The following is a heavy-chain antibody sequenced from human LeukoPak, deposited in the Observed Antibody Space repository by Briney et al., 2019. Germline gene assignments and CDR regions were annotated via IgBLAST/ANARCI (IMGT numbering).Heavy chain of an antibody. CDR2: INTNTGNP. CDR1: GYTFTNYA. CDR3: ARVNPFYSGSRPLDY. Sequence: ASVKVSCKTSGYTFTNYAMQWVRQAPGQGLEWMGWINTNTGNPTYAQGFTGRFVFSLDTSVSTAYLQISSLKAEDTAVYYCARVNPFYSGSRPLDYWGQGTLVTVSS. J-gene: IGHJ4*02. V-gene: IGHV7-4-1*02. D-gene: IGHD1-26*01.